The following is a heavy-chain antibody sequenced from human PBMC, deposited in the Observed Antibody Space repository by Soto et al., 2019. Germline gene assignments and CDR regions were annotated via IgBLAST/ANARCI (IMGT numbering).Heavy chain of an antibody. D-gene: IGHD2-2*01. CDR1: GGTFSSYA. J-gene: IGHJ6*02. V-gene: IGHV1-69*13. CDR3: ARGPADRYYYYGMDV. CDR2: IIPTFGTA. Sequence: SVKVSCKASGGTFSSYAISWVRQAPVQGLEWMGGIIPTFGTANYAQKFQGRVTITADESTSTAYMELSSLRSEDTAVYYCARGPADRYYYYGMDVWGQGTTVTVSS.